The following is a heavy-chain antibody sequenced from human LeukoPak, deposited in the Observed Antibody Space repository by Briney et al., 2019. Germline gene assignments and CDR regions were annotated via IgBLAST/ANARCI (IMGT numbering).Heavy chain of an antibody. D-gene: IGHD2-2*01. Sequence: GGSLRLSCAASGFTFSSYGMHWVRQAPGKGLEWVAVISYDGSNKYYADPVKGRFTISRDNSKNTLYLQMNSLRAEDTAVYYCAKDFLPNYWGQGTLVTVSS. CDR3: AKDFLPNY. CDR1: GFTFSSYG. CDR2: ISYDGSNK. V-gene: IGHV3-30*18. J-gene: IGHJ4*02.